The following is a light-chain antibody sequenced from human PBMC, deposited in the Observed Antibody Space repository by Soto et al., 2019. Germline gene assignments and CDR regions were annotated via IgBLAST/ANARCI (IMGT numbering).Light chain of an antibody. CDR3: GSYTTSNTLV. Sequence: QPVLTQPASVSGSPGQSITISCTGTSSDVGGYNYVSWYQQHPGKAPQLMIYEVSNRPSGVSNRFSGSKSGNTASLTISGLQAEDEAAYYCGSYTTSNTLVFGGGTKLTVL. V-gene: IGLV2-14*01. J-gene: IGLJ3*02. CDR2: EVS. CDR1: SSDVGGYNY.